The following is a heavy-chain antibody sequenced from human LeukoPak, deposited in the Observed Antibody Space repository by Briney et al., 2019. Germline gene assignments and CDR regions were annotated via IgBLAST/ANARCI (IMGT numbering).Heavy chain of an antibody. Sequence: GGSLRLSCAASGFTFSVYTMNWVRQAPGRGLEWVSYVSSDSSIIYYADSVKGRFTISRDNAKNSLYLQMNSLRAEDTAVYYCARDSRAIDYWGQGTLVTVSS. CDR1: GFTFSVYT. CDR2: VSSDSSII. V-gene: IGHV3-48*01. J-gene: IGHJ4*02. CDR3: ARDSRAIDY.